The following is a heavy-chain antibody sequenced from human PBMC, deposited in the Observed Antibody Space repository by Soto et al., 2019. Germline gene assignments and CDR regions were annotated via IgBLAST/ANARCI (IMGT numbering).Heavy chain of an antibody. D-gene: IGHD4-17*01. J-gene: IGHJ5*02. CDR3: AHRGYGDYPRDNWFDP. CDR1: GFSLNTAGAG. Sequence: QITLRESGPMLVKPTQTLTLTCTFSGFSLNTAGAGVGWIRQPPGKALEWLALIYWNDDKRFSPSLKSKLTTTKDTSKNQVVLTMTNVDPVDTATYYCAHRGYGDYPRDNWFDPWGQGTLVTVSS. CDR2: IYWNDDK. V-gene: IGHV2-5*01.